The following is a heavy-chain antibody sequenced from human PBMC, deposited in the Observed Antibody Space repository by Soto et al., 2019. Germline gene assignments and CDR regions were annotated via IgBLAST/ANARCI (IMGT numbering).Heavy chain of an antibody. V-gene: IGHV3-30-3*01. Sequence: PGGSLRLSCAASGFTFSSSAMHWVRQAPGKGLEWVAVISYDGSNKYYADSVKGRFTISRDNSKNTLYLQMNSLRAEDTAVYYCARDPALWTVVTPGNFDYWGQGTLVTASS. CDR2: ISYDGSNK. J-gene: IGHJ4*02. CDR1: GFTFSSSA. D-gene: IGHD2-21*02. CDR3: ARDPALWTVVTPGNFDY.